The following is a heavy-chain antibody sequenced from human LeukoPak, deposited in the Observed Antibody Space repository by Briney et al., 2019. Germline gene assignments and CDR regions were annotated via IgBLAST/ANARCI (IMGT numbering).Heavy chain of an antibody. Sequence: AGGSLRLSCAASGFTFSSYGMHWVRQAPGKGLEWIGTFYHGGSTYYNPSLKSRVTISVDTSKNQFSLNLTSVTAADTAVYYCARAMSIAARLQTIFDYWGQGTLVTVSS. J-gene: IGHJ4*02. V-gene: IGHV4-38-2*01. CDR3: ARAMSIAARLQTIFDY. CDR1: GFTFSSYG. D-gene: IGHD6-6*01. CDR2: FYHGGST.